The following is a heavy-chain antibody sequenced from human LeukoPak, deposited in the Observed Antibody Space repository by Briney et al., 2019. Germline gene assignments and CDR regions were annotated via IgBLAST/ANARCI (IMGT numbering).Heavy chain of an antibody. J-gene: IGHJ6*02. V-gene: IGHV4-31*03. CDR1: GGSISSGGYY. Sequence: PSQTLSLTCTVSGGSISSGGYYWSWIRQHPGKGLEWIGYIYYSGSTYYNPSLKSRVTISVDTSKNQFSQKLSSVTAADTAVYYCARDDSSGYPYYYYGMDVWGQGTTVTVSS. CDR3: ARDDSSGYPYYYYGMDV. D-gene: IGHD3-22*01. CDR2: IYYSGST.